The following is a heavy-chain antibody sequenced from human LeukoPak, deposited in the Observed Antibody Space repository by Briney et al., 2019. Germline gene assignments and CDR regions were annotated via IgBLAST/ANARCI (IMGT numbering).Heavy chain of an antibody. V-gene: IGHV3-53*01. D-gene: IGHD6-19*01. CDR2: IYSGGST. J-gene: IGHJ4*02. CDR3: AIVVAGTGLLDY. CDR1: VVTVSSNY. Sequence: GGSLRLSCAAPVVTVSSNYMSWVCQGLGEGLEWFSVIYSGGSTYYADSVEGRFTISRDNSKNTLYLQMNSLRAEETAVYYCAIVVAGTGLLDYGGRGTLVTVSS.